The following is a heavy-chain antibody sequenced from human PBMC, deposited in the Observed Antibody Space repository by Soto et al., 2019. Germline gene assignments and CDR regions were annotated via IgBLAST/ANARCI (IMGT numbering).Heavy chain of an antibody. D-gene: IGHD2-15*01. J-gene: IGHJ4*01. Sequence: GGSLRLSCAASGFTFSSYSMNWVRQAPGKGLEWVSSISSSSSYIYYADSVKGRFTISRDNAKNSLYLQMNSLRAEDTAVYYCARDRGQYCRGGSCGEFDYSGHGPLGTFST. V-gene: IGHV3-21*01. CDR2: ISSSSSYI. CDR1: GFTFSSYS. CDR3: ARDRGQYCRGGSCGEFDY.